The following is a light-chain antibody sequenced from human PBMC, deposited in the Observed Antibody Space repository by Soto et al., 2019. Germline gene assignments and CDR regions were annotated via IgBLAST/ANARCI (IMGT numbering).Light chain of an antibody. CDR2: AAS. Sequence: DIHLNQSQSFLSASLVERVTITCRASQGISSYLAWYQQKPGKAPNLLIYAASSLQSGVPSRFSGSGSGTDFTLTINSLHPEDFATYYCQQSYSTPITFGQGTRLEIK. J-gene: IGKJ5*01. V-gene: IGKV1-39*01. CDR1: QGISSY. CDR3: QQSYSTPIT.